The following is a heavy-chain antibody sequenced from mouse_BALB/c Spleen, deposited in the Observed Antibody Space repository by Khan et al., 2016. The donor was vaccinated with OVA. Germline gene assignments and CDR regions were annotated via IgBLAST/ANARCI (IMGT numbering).Heavy chain of an antibody. CDR2: IWSAGST. Sequence: VQLQESGPGLVQPSQSLSITCTVSGFSLNNYSVHWVRQSPGKGLEWLGVIWSAGSTDYNAAFISRLTISKDNSRSQVFFKMNSLQPNDTAIYYCATRGYDYGRGALFAYWGQGTLVTVSA. V-gene: IGHV2-2*02. D-gene: IGHD2-4*01. CDR3: ATRGYDYGRGALFAY. CDR1: GFSLNNYS. J-gene: IGHJ3*01.